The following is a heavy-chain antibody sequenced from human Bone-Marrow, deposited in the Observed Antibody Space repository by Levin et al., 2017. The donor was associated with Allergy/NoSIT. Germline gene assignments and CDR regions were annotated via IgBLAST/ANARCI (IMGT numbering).Heavy chain of an antibody. Sequence: AGESLKISCSTFGFRFSSYGMHWVRQAPGKGLEWVALISYDGDNKYCADSVKGRFTISRDNSKNTLYLQMDSLRAEDTAVYYCAKADGRYGSGSYSDWGQGTLVTVFS. V-gene: IGHV3-30*18. CDR3: AKADGRYGSGSYSD. D-gene: IGHD3-10*01. CDR1: GFRFSSYG. J-gene: IGHJ4*02. CDR2: ISYDGDNK.